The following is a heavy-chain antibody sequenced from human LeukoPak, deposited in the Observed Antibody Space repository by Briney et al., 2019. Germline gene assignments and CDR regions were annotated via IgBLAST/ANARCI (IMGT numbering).Heavy chain of an antibody. D-gene: IGHD3-9*01. CDR1: GFTFDDYA. V-gene: IGHV3-43*02. Sequence: GGSLRLSCAASGFTFDDYAMHWVRQAPGKGLEWVSLISGDGGSTYYADSVKGRFTISRDNSKNSLYLQMNSLRTEDTALYYCAKDIRPYYDILIDYYYGMDVWGQGTTVTVSS. J-gene: IGHJ6*02. CDR3: AKDIRPYYDILIDYYYGMDV. CDR2: ISGDGGST.